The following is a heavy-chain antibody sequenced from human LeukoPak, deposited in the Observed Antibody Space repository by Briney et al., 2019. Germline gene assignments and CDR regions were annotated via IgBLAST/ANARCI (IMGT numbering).Heavy chain of an antibody. Sequence: GGSLRLSCTASGFTFSGDTMNWVRQAPGKGLEWVSSISSSDYYINYAESVEGRFTISRNNADNLLYLQMNSLRAEDTAMYYCAFGAAGTFWGQGTLVTVSS. D-gene: IGHD6-13*01. CDR2: ISSSDYYI. J-gene: IGHJ4*02. CDR3: AFGAAGTF. V-gene: IGHV3-21*06. CDR1: GFTFSGDT.